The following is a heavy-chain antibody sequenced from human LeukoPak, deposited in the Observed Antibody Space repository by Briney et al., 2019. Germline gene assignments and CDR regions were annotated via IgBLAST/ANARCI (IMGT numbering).Heavy chain of an antibody. J-gene: IGHJ4*02. CDR2: ISYDGSNK. CDR3: ARGQFKRIAAATPSFDY. V-gene: IGHV3-30-3*01. CDR1: GFTFSSYA. Sequence: PGGSLRLSCAASGFTFSSYAMHWVRQAPGKGLEWVAVISYDGSNKYYADSVKGRFTISRDNSKNTLYLQMNSLRAEDTAVYYCARGQFKRIAAATPSFDYWGQGTLVTVSS. D-gene: IGHD6-13*01.